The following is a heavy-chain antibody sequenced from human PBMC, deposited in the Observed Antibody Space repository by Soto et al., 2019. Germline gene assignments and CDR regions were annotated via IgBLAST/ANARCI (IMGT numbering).Heavy chain of an antibody. CDR3: ARTRLDCRGTSCYDY. Sequence: QVQLVQSGAEVKRPGASVKVSCKASGYTFTSYGVSWVRQAPGQGFEWMAWISGYNGNTNYEQKYQGRVTVTADTSTSTAYMDLRSLRSDDTAVYYCARTRLDCRGTSCYDYWGQGTLVTFSS. D-gene: IGHD2-2*01. J-gene: IGHJ4*02. CDR1: GYTFTSYG. V-gene: IGHV1-18*01. CDR2: ISGYNGNT.